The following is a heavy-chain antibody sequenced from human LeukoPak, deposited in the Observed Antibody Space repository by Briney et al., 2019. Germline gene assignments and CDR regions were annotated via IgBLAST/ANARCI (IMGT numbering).Heavy chain of an antibody. V-gene: IGHV4-30-2*01. Sequence: PSETLSLTCTVSGGSISSGGYSWSWIRQPPGKGLEWIGYIYHSGSTYYNPSLKSRVTISVDRSKNQFSLKLSSVTAADTAVYYCARDSTDVLRFLEWLPSGPDAFDIWGQGTMVTVSS. CDR3: ARDSTDVLRFLEWLPSGPDAFDI. J-gene: IGHJ3*02. CDR1: GGSISSGGYS. CDR2: IYHSGST. D-gene: IGHD3-3*01.